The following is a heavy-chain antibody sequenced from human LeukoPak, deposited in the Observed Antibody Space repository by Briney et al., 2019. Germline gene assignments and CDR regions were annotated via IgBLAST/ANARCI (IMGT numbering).Heavy chain of an antibody. V-gene: IGHV3-64*01. Sequence: GGSLRLSCAASGFTFSSYAMHWVRQAPGKGLEYVSAISSNGGSTYYANSVKGRFTISRDNSKNTLYLQMGSLRAEDMAVYYCARASSGWAFDYWGQGTLVTVSS. CDR3: ARASSGWAFDY. D-gene: IGHD6-19*01. CDR2: ISSNGGST. J-gene: IGHJ4*02. CDR1: GFTFSSYA.